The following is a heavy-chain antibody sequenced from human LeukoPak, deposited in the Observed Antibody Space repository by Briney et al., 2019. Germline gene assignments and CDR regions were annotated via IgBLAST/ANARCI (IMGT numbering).Heavy chain of an antibody. J-gene: IGHJ4*02. CDR3: ARDGFSAG. D-gene: IGHD3-3*01. CDR1: GGSISSGGYY. V-gene: IGHV4-30-2*01. CDR2: IYHSGST. Sequence: SETLSLTCTVSGGSISSGGYYWSWIRQPPGKGLEWIGYIYHSGSTYYNPSLKSRVAISVDRSKNQFSLKLSSVTAADTAVYYCARDGFSAGWGQGTLVTVSS.